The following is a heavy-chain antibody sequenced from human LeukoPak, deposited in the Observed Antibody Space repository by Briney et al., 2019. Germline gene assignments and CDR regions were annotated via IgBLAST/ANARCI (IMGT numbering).Heavy chain of an antibody. CDR3: ARTHREDYFDY. V-gene: IGHV1-18*01. CDR1: GGAFSSYA. Sequence: ASVKVSCKASGGAFSSYAISWVRQAPGQGLEWMGWISAYNGNTNYAQKPQGRVTMTTDTSTSTAYMELRSLRSDDTAVYYCARTHREDYFDYWGQGTLVTVSS. J-gene: IGHJ4*02. CDR2: ISAYNGNT. D-gene: IGHD1-14*01.